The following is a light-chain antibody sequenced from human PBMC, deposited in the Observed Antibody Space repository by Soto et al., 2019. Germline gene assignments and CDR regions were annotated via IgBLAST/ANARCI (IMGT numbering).Light chain of an antibody. Sequence: EIVLTQSPGTLSLSPGESTTLSCWASQSVSSNLAWYQQKPGQAPRVLIYGASTRAAGIPARFSGSGSGTEFTLTISSLQSEDFAVYYCQQYNSWPRTFGQGTKVDIK. CDR1: QSVSSN. J-gene: IGKJ1*01. CDR2: GAS. V-gene: IGKV3-15*01. CDR3: QQYNSWPRT.